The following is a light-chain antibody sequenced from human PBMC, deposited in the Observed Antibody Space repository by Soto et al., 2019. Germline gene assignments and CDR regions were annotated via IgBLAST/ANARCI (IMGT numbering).Light chain of an antibody. CDR1: SSDVGGYNY. J-gene: IGLJ1*01. V-gene: IGLV2-14*01. CDR3: SSYTSSSTLYV. Sequence: QSVLTQAASVSGSPGQSITISCTGTSSDVGGYNYVSWYQHHPGKAPKLMIYEVSYRPSGVSNRFSGSKSGNTASLTISGLQAEDEADYYCSSYTSSSTLYVFGTGTKLTVL. CDR2: EVS.